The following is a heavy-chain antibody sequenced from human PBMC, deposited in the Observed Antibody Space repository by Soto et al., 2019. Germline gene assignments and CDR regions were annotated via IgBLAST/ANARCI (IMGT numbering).Heavy chain of an antibody. V-gene: IGHV3-23*01. J-gene: IGHJ4*02. CDR3: AKEVSLGSTVDLGY. CDR2: ISGSGGST. Sequence: LRLSCAASGFTFSSYAMSWVRQSPGKGLEWVSTISGSGGSTYYADAVKGRFTISRDNSMGTLYLQMKSLRVEDTAIYYCAKEVSLGSTVDLGYWGQGALVTVSS. D-gene: IGHD7-27*01. CDR1: GFTFSSYA.